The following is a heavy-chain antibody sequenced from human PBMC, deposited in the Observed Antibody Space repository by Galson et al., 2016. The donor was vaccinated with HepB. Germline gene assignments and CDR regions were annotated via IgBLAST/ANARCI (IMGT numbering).Heavy chain of an antibody. CDR2: VSSDGDNK. CDR1: GFTFSNYA. J-gene: IGHJ4*02. D-gene: IGHD3-16*01. CDR3: ARDGMEFQRITLGGVMASYYYDY. Sequence: SLRLSCAASGFTFSNYAMHWVRQTPGKGLEWMAVVSSDGDNKNYPDSMKGRFTVSRDNSKNTLFLQINSLTAADTAMYYCARDGMEFQRITLGGVMASYYYDYWGQGILVTVSS. V-gene: IGHV3-30-3*01.